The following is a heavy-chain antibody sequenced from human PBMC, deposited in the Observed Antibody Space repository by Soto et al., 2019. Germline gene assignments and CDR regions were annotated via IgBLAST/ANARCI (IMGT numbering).Heavy chain of an antibody. V-gene: IGHV4-30-2*01. CDR1: GGSISSGGYS. J-gene: IGHJ5*02. D-gene: IGHD3-22*01. CDR2: IYHSGST. Sequence: QLQLQESGSGLVKPSQTLSLTCAVSGGSISSGGYSWSWIRQPPGKGLEWIGYIYHSGSTYYNPSLKSRVTISVDRSKNQFSLKLSSVTAADTAVYYCARAARSTYYYDSSARRDNWFDPWGQGTLVTVSS. CDR3: ARAARSTYYYDSSARRDNWFDP.